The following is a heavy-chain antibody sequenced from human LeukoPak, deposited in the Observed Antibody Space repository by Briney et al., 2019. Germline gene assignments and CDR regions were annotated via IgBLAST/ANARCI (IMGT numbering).Heavy chain of an antibody. V-gene: IGHV3-23*01. D-gene: IGHD2-15*01. CDR2: IGSGGDTA. J-gene: IGHJ4*02. Sequence: GGSLRLSCAASGFTFSSYEMNWVRQAPGKGLEWISTIGSGGDTAYNADFVKGRFTISRDNFKNMVYLEMNSLKAEDTALYYCAKGGRLSGPFQYWGQGTLVTVAS. CDR1: GFTFSSYE. CDR3: AKGGRLSGPFQY.